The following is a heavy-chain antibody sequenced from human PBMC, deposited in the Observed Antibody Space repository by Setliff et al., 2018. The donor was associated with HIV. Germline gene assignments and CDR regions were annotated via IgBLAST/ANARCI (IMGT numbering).Heavy chain of an antibody. J-gene: IGHJ3*02. CDR3: ARVRDYYDSGAQAFDI. CDR1: GFTFSRYW. CDR2: IKQDGSEK. V-gene: IGHV3-7*01. D-gene: IGHD3-22*01. Sequence: PGGSLRLSCAASGFTFSRYWMSWVRQAPGKGLEWVANIKQDGSEKYYADSVKGRFTISRDTAKNSLYLQMNSLRAEDTAVYYCARVRDYYDSGAQAFDIWGQGTMVTVSS.